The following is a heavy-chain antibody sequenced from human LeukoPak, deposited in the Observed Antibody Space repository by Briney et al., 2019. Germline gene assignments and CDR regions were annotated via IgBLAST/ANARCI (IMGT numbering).Heavy chain of an antibody. D-gene: IGHD3-10*01. Sequence: GGSLRLSCAASGFTFDDYAMHWVRQAPGKGLEWVSGISWNSGSIGYADSVKGRFTISRDNAKNSLYLQMNSLRAEDTAVYYCARDHHSGDYWGQGTLVTVSS. J-gene: IGHJ4*02. CDR2: ISWNSGSI. CDR3: ARDHHSGDY. CDR1: GFTFDDYA. V-gene: IGHV3-9*01.